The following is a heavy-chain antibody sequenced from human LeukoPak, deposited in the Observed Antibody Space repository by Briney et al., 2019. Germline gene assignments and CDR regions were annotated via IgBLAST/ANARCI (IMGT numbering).Heavy chain of an antibody. CDR1: GYSISSGYY. CDR2: IYHSGST. D-gene: IGHD6-13*01. CDR3: ARSLAAADNWFDP. Sequence: PSETLSLTCAVSGYSISSGYYWGWIRQPPGKGLEWIGSIYHSGSTYYNPSLKSRVTISVDTSKNQFSLKLSSVTAADTAVYYCARSLAAADNWFDPWGQGTLVTVSS. V-gene: IGHV4-38-2*01. J-gene: IGHJ5*02.